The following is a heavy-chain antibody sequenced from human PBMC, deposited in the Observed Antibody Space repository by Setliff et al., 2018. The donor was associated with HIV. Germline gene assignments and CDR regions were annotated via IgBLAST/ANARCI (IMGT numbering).Heavy chain of an antibody. J-gene: IGHJ4*02. CDR1: GFTFYNFA. V-gene: IGHV3-23*01. CDR2: ISSTGGNA. Sequence: GGSLRLSCAASGFTFYNFAMSWVRQAPGKGLEWVSGISSTGGNAFYADSVKGRFTISRDNSRNTLYLQLNSLRPDDTGVYYCASARIPTGGTSTSFDFWGQGALVT. D-gene: IGHD1-1*01. CDR3: ASARIPTGGTSTSFDF.